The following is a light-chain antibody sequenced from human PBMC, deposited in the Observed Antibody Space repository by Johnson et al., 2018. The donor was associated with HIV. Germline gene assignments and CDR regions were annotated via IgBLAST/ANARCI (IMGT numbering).Light chain of an antibody. J-gene: IGLJ1*01. CDR3: GTWDSSLSAGV. CDR2: ENN. CDR1: SSNIGNNY. V-gene: IGLV1-51*02. Sequence: HSVLTQPPSVSAAPGQKVTISCSGSSSNIGNNYVSWYQQLPGTAPKLLIYENNKRPSGIPDRFSGSKSGTSATLGITGLQTGDEADYYCGTWDSSLSAGVFGTGTNVTVL.